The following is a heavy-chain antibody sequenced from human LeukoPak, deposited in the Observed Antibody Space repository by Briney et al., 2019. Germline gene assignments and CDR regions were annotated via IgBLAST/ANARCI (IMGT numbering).Heavy chain of an antibody. V-gene: IGHV3-7*01. CDR3: ARHLTYFDY. Sequence: GGSLRLSYAVSGFIFGSNWMSWVRQAPGKGLEWVANIKPDGSEKYYVDSVKGRFSISRDNAKNSLYLQMNSLRAEDTAIYYCARHLTYFDYWGQGTLVTVSS. CDR2: IKPDGSEK. J-gene: IGHJ4*02. CDR1: GFIFGSNW.